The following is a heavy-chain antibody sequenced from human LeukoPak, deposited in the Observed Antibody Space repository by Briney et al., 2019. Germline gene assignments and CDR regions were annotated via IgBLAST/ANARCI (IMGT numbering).Heavy chain of an antibody. CDR2: IYYSGST. V-gene: IGHV4-31*03. J-gene: IGHJ4*02. CDR3: ASWRYYYDSSGPKSDY. Sequence: PSETLSLTCTVSGGSISSGGYYWSWIRQHPGKGLEWIGYIYYSGSTYYNPSLKSRVTISVDTSKNQFSLKLSSVTAADTAVYYCASWRYYYDSSGPKSDYWGQGTLVTVSS. CDR1: GGSISSGGYY. D-gene: IGHD3-22*01.